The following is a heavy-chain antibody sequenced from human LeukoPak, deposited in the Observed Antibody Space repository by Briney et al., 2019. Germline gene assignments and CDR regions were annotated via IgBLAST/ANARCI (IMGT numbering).Heavy chain of an antibody. Sequence: ASVKVSCKASGYTFTGYYMHWVRQAPGQGLEWMGWINPNSGGTNYAQKFQGRATMTRDTSISTAYMELSRLTSDDTAVYYCARPLDYGDYLWGQGTLVTVSS. J-gene: IGHJ5*02. CDR2: INPNSGGT. V-gene: IGHV1-2*02. CDR3: ARPLDYGDYL. CDR1: GYTFTGYY. D-gene: IGHD4-17*01.